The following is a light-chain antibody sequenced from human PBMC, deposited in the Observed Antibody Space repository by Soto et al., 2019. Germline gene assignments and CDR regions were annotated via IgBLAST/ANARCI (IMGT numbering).Light chain of an antibody. CDR2: LGS. CDR1: QSLLHSNGYNY. J-gene: IGKJ5*01. CDR3: MQALQTPIT. V-gene: IGKV2-28*01. Sequence: DSVMTQPPLSVPITPGEPASISCRSSQSLLHSNGYNYLDWYLQKPGQSPQLLIYLGSNRASGVPDRFSGSGSGTDFTLKISRVEAEDVGVYYCMQALQTPITFGQGTRLEIK.